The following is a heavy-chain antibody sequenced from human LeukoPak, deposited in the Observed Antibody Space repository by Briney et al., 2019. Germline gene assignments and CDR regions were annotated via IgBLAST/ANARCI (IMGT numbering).Heavy chain of an antibody. J-gene: IGHJ4*02. Sequence: GGSLRLSCAASGVTFSSYAMHWVRQAPGKGLEWVAVISYDGSNKYYADSVKGRFTISRDNSKNTLFLQMNSLRPEDTAVYFCASPYYYDSSAYYYGPDYWGQGTLVTISS. CDR3: ASPYYYDSSAYYYGPDY. V-gene: IGHV3-30-3*01. CDR1: GVTFSSYA. D-gene: IGHD3-22*01. CDR2: ISYDGSNK.